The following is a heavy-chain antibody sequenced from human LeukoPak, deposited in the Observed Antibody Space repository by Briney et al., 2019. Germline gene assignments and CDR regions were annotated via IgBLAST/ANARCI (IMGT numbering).Heavy chain of an antibody. CDR1: GSSFTSYW. D-gene: IGHD3-3*01. CDR3: ARRISNIFDWFDS. Sequence: GESLKISCKGSGSSFTSYWIGWVRQMPGKGLEWMGFIFPRDSDTRYSPSFQGQVTFSVDASISTAYLQWSSLKASDTAIHYCARRISNIFDWFDSWGQGTQVIVSS. CDR2: IFPRDSDT. V-gene: IGHV5-51*01. J-gene: IGHJ5*01.